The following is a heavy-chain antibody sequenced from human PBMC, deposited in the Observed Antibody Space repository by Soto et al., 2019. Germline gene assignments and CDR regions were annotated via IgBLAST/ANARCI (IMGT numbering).Heavy chain of an antibody. CDR2: ISAYNGNT. CDR1: GYSFTSYG. V-gene: IGHV1-18*01. CDR3: ARVRVYSSDY. Sequence: QAQLVPSGAEVKKPGASVKVSCKASGYSFTSYGISWVRQAPGQGLEWMGWISAYNGNTNYAQKLQGRVPMTTATTTSTAYRELRILRSDDTAVYYCARVRVYSSDYWGQGTLVTVSS. D-gene: IGHD6-13*01. J-gene: IGHJ4*02.